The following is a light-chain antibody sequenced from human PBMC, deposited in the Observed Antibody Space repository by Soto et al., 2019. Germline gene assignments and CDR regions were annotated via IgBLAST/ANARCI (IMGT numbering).Light chain of an antibody. V-gene: IGLV2-14*01. Sequence: QSALTQPASVSGSPGQSIAISCTGTSSDVGIYNYVSWYQQHPGKVPKLIIYEVTNRPSGVSNRFSGSKSGNTASLIISGLQAEDEADYYCTSXTTSSTRVFGTGTKLTV. CDR1: SSDVGIYNY. CDR2: EVT. CDR3: TSXTTSSTRV. J-gene: IGLJ1*01.